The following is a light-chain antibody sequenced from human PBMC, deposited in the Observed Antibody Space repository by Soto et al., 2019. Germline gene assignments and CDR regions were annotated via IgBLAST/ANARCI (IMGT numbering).Light chain of an antibody. J-gene: IGKJ1*01. CDR2: NAS. Sequence: DIQMTQSPSTLSGSVGDRVTITCRSSQAISSWLAWYQQKPGKAPKLLIYNASTLKSGVPSRFSGSGSGTEFNLTISSLQPDDFASYYRQHYNSYSEEFGQGTKVDIK. CDR1: QAISSW. V-gene: IGKV1-5*03. CDR3: QHYNSYSEE.